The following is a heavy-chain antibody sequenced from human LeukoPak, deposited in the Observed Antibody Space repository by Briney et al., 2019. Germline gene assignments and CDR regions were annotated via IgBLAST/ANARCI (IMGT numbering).Heavy chain of an antibody. Sequence: SVKVSCKASGGTFSSYAISWVRQAPGQGLEWMGGIIPIFGTANYAQKFQGRITLTADTSTGTAYMELSSLTSDDTAVYYCARDPALEGTEDYRDFGGVESVDAFDVWGQGTKVTVFS. CDR1: GGTFSSYA. D-gene: IGHD4-23*01. J-gene: IGHJ3*01. CDR2: IIPIFGTA. CDR3: ARDPALEGTEDYRDFGGVESVDAFDV. V-gene: IGHV1-69*06.